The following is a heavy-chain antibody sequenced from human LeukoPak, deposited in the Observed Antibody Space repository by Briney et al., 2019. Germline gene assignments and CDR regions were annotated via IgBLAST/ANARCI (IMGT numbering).Heavy chain of an antibody. CDR3: ARTYSSSWYGSPDLDY. CDR2: INWNGGST. Sequence: GGSLRLSCAGSGFTFDDYGMSWVRQAPGKGLEWVSGINWNGGSTGYADSVKGRFTISRDNAKNSQYLQMNSLRAEDTALYHCARTYSSSWYGSPDLDYWGQGTLVTVSS. CDR1: GFTFDDYG. J-gene: IGHJ4*02. D-gene: IGHD6-13*01. V-gene: IGHV3-20*01.